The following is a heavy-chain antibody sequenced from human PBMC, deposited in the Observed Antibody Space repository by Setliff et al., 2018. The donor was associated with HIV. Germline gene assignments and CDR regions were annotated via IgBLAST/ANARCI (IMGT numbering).Heavy chain of an antibody. CDR3: ARDLYSNYLYYYYMDV. CDR1: GYTFTRYD. D-gene: IGHD4-4*01. J-gene: IGHJ6*03. V-gene: IGHV1-2*02. Sequence: ASVKVSCKASGYTFTRYDIKWVRQAPGQGLEWMGWINPNSGGTNYAQKCQGRVTMTRETSISTAYMELSRLRSDDTAVYYCARDLYSNYLYYYYMDVWGKGTTVTVSS. CDR2: INPNSGGT.